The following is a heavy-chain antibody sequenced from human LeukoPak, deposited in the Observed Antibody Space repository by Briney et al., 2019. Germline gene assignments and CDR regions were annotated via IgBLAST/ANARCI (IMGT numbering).Heavy chain of an antibody. CDR2: IYYSGST. CDR1: GGSISSYH. CDR3: ARVKIPSVYYYYMDV. V-gene: IGHV4-59*01. Sequence: SETLSLTCTVSGGSISSYHWSWIRQPPGKGLEWIGYIYYSGSTNYNPSLKSRVTISVDASKNQFSLKLSSVTAADTAIYYCARVKIPSVYYYYMDVWGKGTTVTVSS. J-gene: IGHJ6*03.